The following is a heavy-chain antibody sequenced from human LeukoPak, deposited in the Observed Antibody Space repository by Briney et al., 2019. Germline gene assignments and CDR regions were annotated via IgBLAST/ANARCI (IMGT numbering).Heavy chain of an antibody. J-gene: IGHJ4*02. CDR1: GSTFSSYW. D-gene: IGHD6-13*01. Sequence: GGSLRLSCAASGSTFSSYWMHWVRQAPGKGLLYVSRINTDGSGTTYADSVKDRFTISRDNAKNTLYLQMNSLRAEDTAVYYCARVDYGSSWIPIDYWGQGSLVTVSS. CDR2: INTDGSGT. V-gene: IGHV3-74*01. CDR3: ARVDYGSSWIPIDY.